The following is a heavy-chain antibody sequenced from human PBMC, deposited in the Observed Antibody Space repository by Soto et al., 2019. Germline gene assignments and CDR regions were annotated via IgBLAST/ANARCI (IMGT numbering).Heavy chain of an antibody. D-gene: IGHD2-8*01. CDR2: IYQSGST. CDR1: GGSISVGGYS. Sequence: SETLSLTCAFSGGSISVGGYSCSWVRQPPGKGLEWIGYIYQSGSTYYNPSLKSRVTISLDRSKNQFSLMLNSVTAADTAVYYCARVGETNGYYYFDYGGQGTLVTVS. CDR3: ARVGETNGYYYFDY. V-gene: IGHV4-30-2*01. J-gene: IGHJ4*02.